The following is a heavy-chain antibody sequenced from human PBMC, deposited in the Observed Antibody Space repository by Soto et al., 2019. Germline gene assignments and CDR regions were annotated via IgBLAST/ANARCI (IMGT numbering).Heavy chain of an antibody. CDR3: ARRSPLLRVGYYGMDV. CDR2: IDPSESYT. CDR1: GYSFTSYW. D-gene: IGHD2-15*01. J-gene: IGHJ6*02. V-gene: IGHV5-10-1*01. Sequence: GESLKISCRGSGYSFTSYWISWVRQMPGKGLEWMGRIDPSESYTNYSPSFQVHVTISADNSISTSYLQWSSLKTSDTAMYYCARRSPLLRVGYYGMDVWGPGTTVTVSS.